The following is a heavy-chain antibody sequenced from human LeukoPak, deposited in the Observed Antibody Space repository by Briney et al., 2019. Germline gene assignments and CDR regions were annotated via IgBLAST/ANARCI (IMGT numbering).Heavy chain of an antibody. CDR1: GYTFTGYY. V-gene: IGHV1-2*02. J-gene: IGHJ4*02. CDR2: INPNSGGT. D-gene: IGHD6-13*01. Sequence: ASVKVSCKASGYTFTGYYMHWVRQAPGQGLEWMGWINPNSGGTHYAQKFQGRVTMTRDTSISTAYMGLSRLRSDDTAVYYCARVRSWHLFDYWGQGTLVTVSS. CDR3: ARVRSWHLFDY.